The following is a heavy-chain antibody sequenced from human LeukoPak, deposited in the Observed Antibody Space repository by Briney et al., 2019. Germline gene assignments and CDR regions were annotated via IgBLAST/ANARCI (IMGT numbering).Heavy chain of an antibody. D-gene: IGHD2-2*01. CDR2: IKQDGSEK. Sequence: GGSLRLSCAASGFTFSSHWMSWVRQAPGKGLEWVANIKQDGSEKYYVDSVKGRFTISRDNAKNSLYLQMNSLRAEDTAVYYCARIVVVPAAMRYYYYYYGMDVWGQGTTVTVSS. V-gene: IGHV3-7*01. CDR3: ARIVVVPAAMRYYYYYYGMDV. CDR1: GFTFSSHW. J-gene: IGHJ6*02.